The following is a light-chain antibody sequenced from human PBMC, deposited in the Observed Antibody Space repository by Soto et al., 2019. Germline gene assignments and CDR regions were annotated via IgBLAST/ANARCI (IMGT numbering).Light chain of an antibody. V-gene: IGKV1-39*01. Sequence: DIQMTQSPTSLSASVGDTVTITCRASQTIATYLNWYQKKPGKAPKLLIYTASTLQSGVPPRFSGSGSGTDFTLTISGLQPEDFANYYCQQGYNMSLTCGPGTKVDIK. CDR1: QTIATY. CDR3: QQGYNMSLT. J-gene: IGKJ3*01. CDR2: TAS.